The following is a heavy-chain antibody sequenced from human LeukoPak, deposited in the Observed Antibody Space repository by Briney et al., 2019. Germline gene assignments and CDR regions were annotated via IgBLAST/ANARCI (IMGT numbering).Heavy chain of an antibody. CDR2: ISWNSGSI. J-gene: IGHJ6*03. CDR3: AKGTSSGWYFYYYMDV. Sequence: GGSLRLSCAASGFTFDDYAMHWVRQAPGKGLEWVSGISWNSGSIGYADSVKGRFTISRDNAKNSLYLQMNSLRAEDTALYYCAKGTSSGWYFYYYMDVWGKGTTVTISS. V-gene: IGHV3-9*01. D-gene: IGHD6-19*01. CDR1: GFTFDDYA.